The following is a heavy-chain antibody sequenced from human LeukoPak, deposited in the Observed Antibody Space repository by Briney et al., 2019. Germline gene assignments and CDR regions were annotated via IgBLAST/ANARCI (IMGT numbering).Heavy chain of an antibody. CDR2: IHWNGGST. CDR3: TTGAYDYVWGNYRSDAFDI. Sequence: GGSLRLSCAASGFTFSSYSMNWVRQAPGKGLEWVSGIHWNGGSTGYADSVKGRFTISRDNAKNSLYLQMNSLRAEDTALYYCTTGAYDYVWGNYRSDAFDIWGQGTMVTVSS. J-gene: IGHJ3*02. D-gene: IGHD3-16*02. CDR1: GFTFSSYS. V-gene: IGHV3-20*04.